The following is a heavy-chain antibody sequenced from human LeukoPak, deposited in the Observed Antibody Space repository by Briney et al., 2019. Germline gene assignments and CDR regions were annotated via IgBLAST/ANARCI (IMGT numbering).Heavy chain of an antibody. CDR1: GYTFTGYY. D-gene: IGHD2-2*02. CDR2: INPNSGGT. V-gene: IGHV1-2*02. J-gene: IGHJ6*03. CDR3: ARDPPAIHYYYYMDV. Sequence: ASVKASCKASGYTFTGYYMHWVRQAPGQGLEWMGWINPNSGGTNYAQKFQGRVTMTRDTSISTAYMELSRLRSDDTAVYYCARDPPAIHYYYYMDVWGKGTTVTVSS.